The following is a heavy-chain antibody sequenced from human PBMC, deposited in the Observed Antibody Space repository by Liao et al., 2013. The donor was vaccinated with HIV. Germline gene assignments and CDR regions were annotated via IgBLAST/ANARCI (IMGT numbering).Heavy chain of an antibody. V-gene: IGHV4-61*02. CDR2: IYTSGST. J-gene: IGHJ4*02. D-gene: IGHD3-3*01. Sequence: QVQLQESGPGLVKPSQTLSLTCTVSGGSISSGSYYWSWIRQPAGKGLEWIGRIYTSGSTNYNPSLKSRVTISVDTSKNQFSLKLSSVTAADTAVYYCAREHTYYDFWSGYYGLRTVYFDYWGQGTLVTVSS. CDR1: GGSISSGSYY. CDR3: AREHTYYDFWSGYYGLRTVYFDY.